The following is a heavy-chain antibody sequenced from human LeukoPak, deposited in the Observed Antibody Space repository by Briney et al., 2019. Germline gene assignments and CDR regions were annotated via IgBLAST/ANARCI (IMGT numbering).Heavy chain of an antibody. J-gene: IGHJ4*02. V-gene: IGHV3-48*03. CDR3: ASRGSGYYQTLDY. D-gene: IGHD3-22*01. CDR1: GFTFSSYE. CDR2: ISSSGSTI. Sequence: GGSLRLSCAASGFTFSSYEMNWVRQAPGKGLEWVSYISSSGSTIYYADSVKGRFTISRDNAKNSLYLQMNSLRAEDTAAYYCASRGSGYYQTLDYWGQGTLVTVSS.